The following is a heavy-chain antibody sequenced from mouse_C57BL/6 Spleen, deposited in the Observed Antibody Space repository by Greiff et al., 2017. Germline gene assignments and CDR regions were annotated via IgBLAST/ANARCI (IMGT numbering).Heavy chain of an antibody. J-gene: IGHJ4*01. D-gene: IGHD2-4*01. CDR3: ARDLDCDAYYSMDY. CDR2: ISDGGSYT. Sequence: LMESGGGLVKPGGSLKLSCAASGLTFSSYAMSWVRQTPEKWLEWVATISDGGSYTYYPDNVKGRFTISRNNAKNNLYLQMSHLTSEDTAMYYYARDLDCDAYYSMDYWGQGTSVTVSS. V-gene: IGHV5-4*01. CDR1: GLTFSSYA.